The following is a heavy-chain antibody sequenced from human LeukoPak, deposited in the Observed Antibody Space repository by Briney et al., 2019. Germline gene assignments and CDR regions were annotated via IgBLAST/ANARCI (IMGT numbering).Heavy chain of an antibody. CDR2: ISSSGSTT. D-gene: IGHD3-22*01. V-gene: IGHV3-11*01. Sequence: GGSLRLSCAASGFTFSDYYMSWIRQAPGKGLEWVSYISSSGSTTYYADSVKGRFTISRDNAKNSLYLQMNSLRAEDTAVYYCARERNYDSSGYYSGGGYFDYWGQGTLVTVSS. CDR3: ARERNYDSSGYYSGGGYFDY. CDR1: GFTFSDYY. J-gene: IGHJ4*02.